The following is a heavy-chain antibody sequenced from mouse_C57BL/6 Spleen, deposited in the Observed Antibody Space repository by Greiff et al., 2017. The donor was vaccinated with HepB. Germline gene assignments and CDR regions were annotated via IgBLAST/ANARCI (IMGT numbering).Heavy chain of an antibody. CDR1: GFTFSDYG. Sequence: EVKLVESGGGLVKPGGSLKLSCAASGFTFSDYGMHWVRQAPEKGLEWVAYISSGSSTIYYADTVKGRFTISRDNAKNTLFLQMTSLRSEDTAMDYCARDRNYYAMDYWGQGTSVTVAS. J-gene: IGHJ4*01. CDR3: ARDRNYYAMDY. CDR2: ISSGSSTI. D-gene: IGHD2-14*01. V-gene: IGHV5-17*01.